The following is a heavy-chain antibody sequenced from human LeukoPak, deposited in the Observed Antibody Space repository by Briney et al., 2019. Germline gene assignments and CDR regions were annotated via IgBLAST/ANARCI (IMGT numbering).Heavy chain of an antibody. CDR2: ISYDGSNK. Sequence: GGSLRLSCAASGFTFSSYAMHWVRQAPGKGLEWVAVISYDGSNKYYADSAKGRFTISRDNSKNTLYLQMNSLRAEDTAVYYCARELDHYYDSNAFDIWGQGTMVTVSS. V-gene: IGHV3-30-3*01. CDR1: GFTFSSYA. D-gene: IGHD3-22*01. CDR3: ARELDHYYDSNAFDI. J-gene: IGHJ3*02.